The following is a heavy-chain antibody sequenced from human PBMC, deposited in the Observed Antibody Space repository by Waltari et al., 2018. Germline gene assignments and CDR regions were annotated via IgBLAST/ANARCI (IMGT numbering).Heavy chain of an antibody. CDR3: AKVEDYGKYFDL. J-gene: IGHJ2*01. D-gene: IGHD4-17*01. Sequence: EVQLLESGGGLVQPGGSLRLSCAASGFTFSSYAMSWVRQAPGKGLEWVSVISGSGGSTYYADSVKGRFTISRDNSKNTLYLQMNSLRAEDTAVYYCAKVEDYGKYFDLWGRGTLVTVSS. CDR1: GFTFSSYA. V-gene: IGHV3-23*01. CDR2: ISGSGGST.